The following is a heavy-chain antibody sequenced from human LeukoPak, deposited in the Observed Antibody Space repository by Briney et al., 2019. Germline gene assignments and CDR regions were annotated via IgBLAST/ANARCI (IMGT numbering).Heavy chain of an antibody. D-gene: IGHD6-13*01. Sequence: GGSLRLSCAASGFTFSSYGMHWVRQAPGKGLEWVAFIRYDGNNKYYADSVKGRFTIPRDNSKNTLYLQMNSLRAEDTAVYYCAPRGYSSSLNYYYYYMDVWGKGTTVTVSS. CDR1: GFTFSSYG. V-gene: IGHV3-30*02. J-gene: IGHJ6*03. CDR2: IRYDGNNK. CDR3: APRGYSSSLNYYYYYMDV.